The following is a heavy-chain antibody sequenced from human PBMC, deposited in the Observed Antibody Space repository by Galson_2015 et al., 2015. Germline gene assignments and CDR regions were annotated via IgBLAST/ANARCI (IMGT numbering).Heavy chain of an antibody. CDR1: GGPVSSAGYY. V-gene: IGHV4-31*03. Sequence: TLSLTCPVSGGPVSSAGYYWIWIRQHPGRGLEWLGYIYYSGNTYYNPSLKSRATMSVDTSKNHFSLRLISVTAADTAVYYCARGFAGGIVGWFDPWGQGTLVTVSS. CDR3: ARGFAGGIVGWFDP. D-gene: IGHD2-15*01. CDR2: IYYSGNT. J-gene: IGHJ5*02.